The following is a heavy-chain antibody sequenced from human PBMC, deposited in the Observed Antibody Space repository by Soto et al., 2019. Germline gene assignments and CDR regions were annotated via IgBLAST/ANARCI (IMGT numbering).Heavy chain of an antibody. Sequence: SETLSLTCTVSGGSISSDDYYWSWIRQHPGKGLEWIGYIYYSGSTYYKLPLKSRVTISVDTSKNQFSLKLSSVTAADTALYYFASSVDILTGYYPSAQFDYWGQGTLVTVSS. CDR1: GGSISSDDYY. J-gene: IGHJ4*02. CDR2: IYYSGST. CDR3: ASSVDILTGYYPSAQFDY. V-gene: IGHV4-31*03. D-gene: IGHD3-9*01.